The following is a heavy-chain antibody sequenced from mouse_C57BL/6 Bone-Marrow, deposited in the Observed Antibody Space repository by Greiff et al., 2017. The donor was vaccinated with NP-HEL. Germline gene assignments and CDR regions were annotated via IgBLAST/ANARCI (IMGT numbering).Heavy chain of an antibody. CDR2: IDPANGNT. CDR1: GFNIKNTY. CDR3: ALSSNYEVWFAY. Sequence: DVKLVESVAELVRPGASVKLSCTASGFNIKNTYMHWVKQRPEQGLEWIGRIDPANGNTKYAPKFQGKATITADTSSNTAYLQLSSLTSEDTAIYYCALSSNYEVWFAYWGQGTLVTVSA. D-gene: IGHD2-5*01. J-gene: IGHJ3*01. V-gene: IGHV14-3*01.